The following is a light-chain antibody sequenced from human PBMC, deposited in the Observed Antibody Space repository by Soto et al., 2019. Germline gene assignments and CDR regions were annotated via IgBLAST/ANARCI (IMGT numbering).Light chain of an antibody. V-gene: IGLV2-23*02. J-gene: IGLJ1*01. Sequence: QSALTQPASVSGSPGQSITISCTGTSSEIGRYNLVSWYQQHPGKAPKLMIYEVSKRPSGVSNRFSGSKSGNTASLTISGLQSEYEADYYCCSYAGSSTFLYVFGTGTKVTVL. CDR2: EVS. CDR3: CSYAGSSTFLYV. CDR1: SSEIGRYNL.